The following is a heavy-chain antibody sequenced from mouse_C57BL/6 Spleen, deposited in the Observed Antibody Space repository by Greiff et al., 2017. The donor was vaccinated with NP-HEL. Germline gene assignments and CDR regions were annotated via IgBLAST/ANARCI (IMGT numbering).Heavy chain of an antibody. CDR3: ARGDYYGSRRYYFDY. V-gene: IGHV1-52*01. Sequence: QVQLQQPGAELVRPGSSVKLSCKASGYTFTSYWMHWVKQRPIQGLEWIGNIDPSDSETHYNQKFKDKATLTVDKSSSTAYMQLSSLTSEDSAVYYCARGDYYGSRRYYFDYWGQGTTLTVSS. CDR1: GYTFTSYW. J-gene: IGHJ2*01. D-gene: IGHD1-1*01. CDR2: IDPSDSET.